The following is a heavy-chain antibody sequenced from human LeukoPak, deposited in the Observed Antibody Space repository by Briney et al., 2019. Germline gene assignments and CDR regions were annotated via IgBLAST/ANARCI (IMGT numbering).Heavy chain of an antibody. CDR1: GYTFTGYY. CDR3: ARDTGSGLDFHP. V-gene: IGHV1-2*02. J-gene: IGHJ5*02. Sequence: GSVTVSCKASGYTFTGYYMHWVRQAPGQGLEWMGWINPNSGGTNYAQKFQGRVTITRDTSISTAYMELSRLRSDDTAVYYCARDTGSGLDFHPWGQGTLVTVSS. D-gene: IGHD3-10*01. CDR2: INPNSGGT.